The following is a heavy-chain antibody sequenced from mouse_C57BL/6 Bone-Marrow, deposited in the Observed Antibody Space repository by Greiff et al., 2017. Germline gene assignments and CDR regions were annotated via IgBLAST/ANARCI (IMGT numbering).Heavy chain of an antibody. CDR1: GYTFTDYE. CDR3: TRSLFITTVVDWYFEV. Sequence: QVQLQQSGAELVRPGASVTLSCKASGYTFTDYEMHWVKQTPVHGLEWIGAIDPETGGTAYNQKFKGKAILTADKSSSTAYMELRSLTSDDSAVYYCTRSLFITTVVDWYFEVWGTGTTVTVSS. CDR2: IDPETGGT. J-gene: IGHJ1*03. V-gene: IGHV1-15*01. D-gene: IGHD1-1*01.